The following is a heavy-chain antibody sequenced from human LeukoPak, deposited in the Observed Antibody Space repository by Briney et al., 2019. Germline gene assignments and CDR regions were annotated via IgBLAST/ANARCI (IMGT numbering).Heavy chain of an antibody. V-gene: IGHV3-21*01. J-gene: IGHJ4*02. Sequence: GGSLRLSCAASGFTFSSYSMNWVRQAPGKGLEWVAFIGSRTGNIYYADSVKGRFSISRDNAKDSVYLQMDSLRADDTAVYYCARETEPLDYGDSTNLDYWGQGTLVTVSS. CDR1: GFTFSSYS. D-gene: IGHD4/OR15-4a*01. CDR3: ARETEPLDYGDSTNLDY. CDR2: IGSRTGNI.